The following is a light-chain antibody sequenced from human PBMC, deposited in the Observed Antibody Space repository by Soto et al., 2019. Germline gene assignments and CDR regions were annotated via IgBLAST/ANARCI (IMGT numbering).Light chain of an antibody. CDR3: PPCTTSPRT. Sequence: QGPGPRAFSPVGRATCSGRASQSVSSSYLAWYQQKPGQAPRLLIYGASSRATGIPDRFSGSGSGTAFTLPIRTPQPADSAVYYCPPCTTSPRTFGQGTKVDNK. J-gene: IGKJ1*01. V-gene: IGKV3-20*01. CDR1: QSVSSSY. CDR2: GAS.